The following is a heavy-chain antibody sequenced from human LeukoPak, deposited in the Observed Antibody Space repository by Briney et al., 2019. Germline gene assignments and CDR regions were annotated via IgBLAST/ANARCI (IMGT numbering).Heavy chain of an antibody. J-gene: IGHJ4*02. CDR3: ARALVGAAFDT. D-gene: IGHD1-26*01. V-gene: IGHV3-21*06. Sequence: GGSLRLSCAVSGFTFNVYAMHWVRQIPGKGPEWISSISGSRDFIYYADSVKGRFTISRDNAKNSLYLDMNSLRVEDTAVYFCARALVGAAFDTWGQGALVTVPS. CDR2: ISGSRDFI. CDR1: GFTFNVYA.